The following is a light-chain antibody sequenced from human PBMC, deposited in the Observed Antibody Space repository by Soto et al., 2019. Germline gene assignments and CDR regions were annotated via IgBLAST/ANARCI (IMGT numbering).Light chain of an antibody. Sequence: DIQMTQSPSSLSASVGDRVTITCRASQSISTYLYWYQQKPGKAPKLLIYAASSLQSGVPSRVSGSGSGTDFTLTISSLQPEDFATYYCQQSFSTPFTFGPGTKVDIK. CDR3: QQSFSTPFT. J-gene: IGKJ3*01. CDR2: AAS. CDR1: QSISTY. V-gene: IGKV1-39*01.